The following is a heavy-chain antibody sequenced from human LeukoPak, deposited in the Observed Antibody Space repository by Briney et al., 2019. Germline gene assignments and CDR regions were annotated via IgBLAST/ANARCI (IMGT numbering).Heavy chain of an antibody. D-gene: IGHD6-6*01. CDR1: GFTFRSYW. V-gene: IGHV3-7*01. CDR3: AVGIAGRPGPYY. Sequence: GGSLRLSCAASGFTFRSYWMTWVRQYPGKGLEWVANIKQDGSETYYADSVKGRFTISRDNAKRSLYLQMNSLEGEDTAVYYCAVGIAGRPGPYYWGQGTLVTVSS. CDR2: IKQDGSET. J-gene: IGHJ4*02.